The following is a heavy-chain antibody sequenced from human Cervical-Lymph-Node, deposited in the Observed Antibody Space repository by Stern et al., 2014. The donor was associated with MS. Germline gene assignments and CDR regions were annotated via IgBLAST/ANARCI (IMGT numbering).Heavy chain of an antibody. J-gene: IGHJ6*02. V-gene: IGHV3-23*04. D-gene: IGHD2-8*01. CDR1: GFIFSRHA. Sequence: EDQLVESGGTLVQPGGSLRLSCTVSGFIFSRHAMAWVRQAPGKGLEWVSSISASGTDTDYADPSKGRFTISRDNSRNILSLQMDSLRAEDTAIYYCSKRGRFGVPPLYYYYGMDVWGQGTTVTVSS. CDR2: ISASGTDT. CDR3: SKRGRFGVPPLYYYYGMDV.